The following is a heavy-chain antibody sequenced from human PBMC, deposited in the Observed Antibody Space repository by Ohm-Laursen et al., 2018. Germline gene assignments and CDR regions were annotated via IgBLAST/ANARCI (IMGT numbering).Heavy chain of an antibody. CDR2: IGRSASST. CDR3: AKAHEGPNGQIWYFDL. J-gene: IGHJ2*01. CDR1: GFTISNYA. V-gene: IGHV3-23*01. Sequence: GSLRLSCAASGFTISNYAMTWVRQAPGKGLEWVSAIGRSASSTNYADSVRGRFTISRDTSKNTLFLQMNSLRAEDTATYYCAKAHEGPNGQIWYFDLWGRGTLVTVSS.